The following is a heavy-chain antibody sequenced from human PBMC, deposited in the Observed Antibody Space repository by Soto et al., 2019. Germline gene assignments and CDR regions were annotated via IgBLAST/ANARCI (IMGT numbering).Heavy chain of an antibody. V-gene: IGHV4-34*01. CDR3: ARVAQFDILTGYYPFDY. Sequence: PSETLSLTCGVYGGSFSGHFWSWVRQPPGKGLEWIGEVDDGGNTNSNPSLKSRVTISLDTSKNQFSLNLNSVTAADTAMYYCARVAQFDILTGYYPFDYWGQGTLVTVYS. J-gene: IGHJ4*02. CDR2: VDDGGNT. D-gene: IGHD3-9*01. CDR1: GGSFSGHF.